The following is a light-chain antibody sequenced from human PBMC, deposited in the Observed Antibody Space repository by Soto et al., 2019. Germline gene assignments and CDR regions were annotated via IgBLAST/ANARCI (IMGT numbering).Light chain of an antibody. J-gene: IGKJ3*01. CDR1: QSLLYSVGKTY. Sequence: DIVMTQTPLSLSVTPGQPASISCRSSQSLLYSVGKTYLSWYLQKPGQPPQSLIYEVSNRFSGVPERFSGSGSGSDFTLKISRVETDDVGVYYCMQTTQLPFTFGPGTKVDVK. V-gene: IGKV2D-29*01. CDR2: EVS. CDR3: MQTTQLPFT.